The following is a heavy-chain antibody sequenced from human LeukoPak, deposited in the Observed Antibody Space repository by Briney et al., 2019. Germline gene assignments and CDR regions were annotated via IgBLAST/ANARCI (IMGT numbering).Heavy chain of an antibody. Sequence: PGGSLRLSCAASGFTFSSYWMTWVRQAPGKGLEWVANIKQDGSEKYYMDSVKGRFTISRDNAKNSLYLQMNSLRAEDTAVYYCAKDLLGQWPTVFDYWGQGTLVTVSS. CDR1: GFTFSSYW. CDR2: IKQDGSEK. CDR3: AKDLLGQWPTVFDY. J-gene: IGHJ4*02. D-gene: IGHD6-19*01. V-gene: IGHV3-7*01.